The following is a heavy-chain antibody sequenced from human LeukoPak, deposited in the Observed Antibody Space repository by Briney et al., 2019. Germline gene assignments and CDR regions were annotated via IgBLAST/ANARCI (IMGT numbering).Heavy chain of an antibody. D-gene: IGHD7-27*01. Sequence: GASVKVSCKASGYTFTSYGIRWVRQAPGQGLEWMGWISAYNGNTNYAQKLQGRVTMTTDTSTSTAYSELRSLRSDDTAVYYCARVKLGCGGGFDYWGQGTLVTVSS. CDR3: ARVKLGCGGGFDY. V-gene: IGHV1-18*04. J-gene: IGHJ4*02. CDR2: ISAYNGNT. CDR1: GYTFTSYG.